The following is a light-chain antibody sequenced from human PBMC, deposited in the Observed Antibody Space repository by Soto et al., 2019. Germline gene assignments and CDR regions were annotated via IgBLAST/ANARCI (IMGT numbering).Light chain of an antibody. J-gene: IGKJ4*01. CDR3: QQARTFPFT. CDR1: QVLSSW. CDR2: KAS. Sequence: DVQMTQSPSSLSASVGDRVTITCRASQVLSSWLVWYQQKPGNAPKLLIYKASTLQSGVPSRFSGSESGTEFTLTISGLQXEXFATYYCQQARTFPFTFGGGTEVRIK. V-gene: IGKV1-12*01.